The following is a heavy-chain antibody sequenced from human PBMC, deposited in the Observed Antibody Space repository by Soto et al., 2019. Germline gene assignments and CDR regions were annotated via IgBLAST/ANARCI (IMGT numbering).Heavy chain of an antibody. CDR1: GGSISGYY. D-gene: IGHD2-15*01. V-gene: IGHV4-59*01. J-gene: IGHJ3*01. Sequence: SETLSLTCTVSGGSISGYYWSWIRQPPGKGLEWIGYIHNNGNTNYNPSLKSRVTISVDTSNNLFSLKLNSVTAADTAVYYCARRSAVVAAGDAFDLWGQGTMVTVSS. CDR3: ARRSAVVAAGDAFDL. CDR2: IHNNGNT.